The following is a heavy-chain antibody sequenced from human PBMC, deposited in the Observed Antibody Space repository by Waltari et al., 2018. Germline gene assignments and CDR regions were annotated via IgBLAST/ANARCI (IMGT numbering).Heavy chain of an antibody. D-gene: IGHD2-8*01. V-gene: IGHV3-23*03. CDR3: AKDRCTNGVCYGDWYFDL. J-gene: IGHJ2*01. Sequence: EVQLLESGGGLVQPGGSLRLSCAASGFTFSSSAMRWVRQAPGKGLEWVSVIYSGGSTYYADSVKGRFTISRDNSKNTLYLQMNSLRAEDTAVYYCAKDRCTNGVCYGDWYFDLWGRGTLVTVSS. CDR2: IYSGGST. CDR1: GFTFSSSA.